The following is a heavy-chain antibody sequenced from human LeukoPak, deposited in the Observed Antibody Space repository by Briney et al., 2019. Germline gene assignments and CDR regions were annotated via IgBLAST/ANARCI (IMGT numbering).Heavy chain of an antibody. J-gene: IGHJ1*01. CDR3: ARSRPAGYDYDYGFELQH. CDR1: RFTLSNFG. V-gene: IGHV3-23*01. Sequence: PGRSLRPSCAPSRFTLSNFGINWVPQAPGEGLEWVSGISRSGDSTYYAASVKGRFTIARDNSENTLFLQMNSLRADDTAVYFCARSRPAGYDYDYGFELQHWGQGTLVTVSS. D-gene: IGHD4/OR15-4a*01. CDR2: ISRSGDST.